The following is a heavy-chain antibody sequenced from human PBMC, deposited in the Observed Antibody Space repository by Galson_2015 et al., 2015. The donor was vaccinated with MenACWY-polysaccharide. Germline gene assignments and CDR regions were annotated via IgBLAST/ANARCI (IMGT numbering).Heavy chain of an antibody. Sequence: SLRLSCAASWSRFRNSGMHWVRQAPGKGLEWVAVLQYDGSNQGYADSVNGRFTISRDNSKNTVFQEMNTLAVEDTAVYYCAREGSRIVFRAFDIWGQGTMVTVSS. D-gene: IGHD2/OR15-2a*01. CDR2: LQYDGSNQ. J-gene: IGHJ3*02. CDR1: WSRFRNSG. CDR3: AREGSRIVFRAFDI. V-gene: IGHV3-33*01.